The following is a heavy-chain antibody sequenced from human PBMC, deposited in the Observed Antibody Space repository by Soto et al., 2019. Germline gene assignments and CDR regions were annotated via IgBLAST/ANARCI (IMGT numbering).Heavy chain of an antibody. CDR1: GGSVSSGSYY. J-gene: IGHJ6*02. CDR2: IYYSGST. Sequence: PSETLSLTCTVSGGSVSSGSYYWSWIRQPPGKGLEWIGYIYYSGSTNYNPPLKSRVTISVDTSKNQFSLKLSSVTAADTAVYYCAQQWLVKNSVDYGMDVWGQGTTVTVSS. D-gene: IGHD6-19*01. V-gene: IGHV4-61*01. CDR3: AQQWLVKNSVDYGMDV.